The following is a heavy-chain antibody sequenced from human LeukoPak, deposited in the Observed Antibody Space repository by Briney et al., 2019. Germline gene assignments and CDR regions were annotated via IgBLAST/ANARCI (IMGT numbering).Heavy chain of an antibody. CDR3: ARSKSVVGATLPYFDY. CDR1: GGSISSYY. Sequence: SETLSLTCTVSGGSISSYYWSWIRQPARKGLEWIGRIYTSGSTNYNPSLKSRVTMSVDTSKNQFSLKLSSVTAADTAVYYCARSKSVVGATLPYFDYWGQGTLVTVSS. CDR2: IYTSGST. V-gene: IGHV4-4*07. J-gene: IGHJ4*02. D-gene: IGHD1-26*01.